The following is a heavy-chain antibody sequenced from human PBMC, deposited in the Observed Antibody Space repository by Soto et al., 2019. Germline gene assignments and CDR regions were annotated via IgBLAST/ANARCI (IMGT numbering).Heavy chain of an antibody. CDR2: IIPFFGTT. CDR1: GGTFSNYS. V-gene: IGHV1-69*13. D-gene: IGHD6-13*01. Sequence: SVKVSCKASGGTFSNYSITWVRQAPGQGLEWMGGIIPFFGTTNYAQKFQGRVTITADESTGTAYMELNGLRSDDTAVYYCARSMTAAGHNWFDPWGQGTLVTVSS. J-gene: IGHJ5*02. CDR3: ARSMTAAGHNWFDP.